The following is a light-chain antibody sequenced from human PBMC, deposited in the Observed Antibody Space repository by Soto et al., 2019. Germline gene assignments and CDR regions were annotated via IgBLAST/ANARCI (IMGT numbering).Light chain of an antibody. CDR3: QQYDNWPPT. J-gene: IGKJ4*01. CDR2: GVS. CDR1: QSISSN. Sequence: EIVMTQSPATLSLFPGERATFSCRASQSISSNLAWYQQKPGQAPRLLIYGVSSRATGIPARFSGSESGTDFTLTISSLQSEDFAVYYCQQYDNWPPTFGGGTKVEIK. V-gene: IGKV3-15*01.